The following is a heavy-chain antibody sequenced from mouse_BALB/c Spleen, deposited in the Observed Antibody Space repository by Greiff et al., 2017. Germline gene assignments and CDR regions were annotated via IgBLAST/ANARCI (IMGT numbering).Heavy chain of an antibody. CDR3: ARSGGYYEFAY. CDR2: ISSGSSTI. CDR1: GFTFSSFG. J-gene: IGHJ3*01. V-gene: IGHV5-17*02. Sequence: EVKVVESGGGLVQPGGSRKLSCAASGFTFSSFGMHWVRQAPEQGLEWVAYISSGSSTIYYADTVKGRFTISRDNPKNTLFLQMTSLRSEDTAMYYCARSGGYYEFAYWGQGTLVTVSA. D-gene: IGHD2-3*01.